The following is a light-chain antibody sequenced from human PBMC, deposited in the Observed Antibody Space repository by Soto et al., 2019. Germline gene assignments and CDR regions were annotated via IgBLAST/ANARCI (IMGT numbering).Light chain of an antibody. CDR3: QQFGTSLT. V-gene: IGKV3D-20*01. J-gene: IGKJ4*01. CDR2: DVS. CDR1: QSVSSTY. Sequence: EIVLTQSPATLSLSPGDRATLSCGASQSVSSTYLAWNQQRPGLAPRLLIYDVSNRFTGVQDRFIASGYGTDFTLTISTQDPEAFAVYYCQQFGTSLTFGGGTKVEIK.